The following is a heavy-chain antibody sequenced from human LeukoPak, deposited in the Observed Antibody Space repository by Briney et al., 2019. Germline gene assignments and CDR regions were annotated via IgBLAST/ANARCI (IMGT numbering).Heavy chain of an antibody. CDR2: INPNSGGT. CDR3: ARGLDSSSWYLRIAEYFQH. V-gene: IGHV1-2*02. CDR1: GYTFTSYD. Sequence: ASVKVSCKASGYTFTSYDINWVRQAPGQGLEWMGWINPNSGGTNYAQKFQGRVTMTRDTSISTAYMELSRLRSDDTAVYYCARGLDSSSWYLRIAEYFQHWGQGTLVTVSS. J-gene: IGHJ1*01. D-gene: IGHD6-13*01.